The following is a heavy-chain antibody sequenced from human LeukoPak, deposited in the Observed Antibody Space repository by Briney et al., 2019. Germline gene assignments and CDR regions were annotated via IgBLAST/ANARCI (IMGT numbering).Heavy chain of an antibody. CDR2: INPNSGHT. CDR3: ARAVLLWFGATEVNYFDY. Sequence: ASVKVSCKASGYTFINYDINWVRQASGQGLEWMGWINPNSGHTGYAQKFQGRVTMTRDTSTSTVYMELSSLRSEDTAVYYCARAVLLWFGATEVNYFDYWGQGTLVTVSS. CDR1: GYTFINYD. V-gene: IGHV1-8*01. J-gene: IGHJ4*02. D-gene: IGHD3-10*01.